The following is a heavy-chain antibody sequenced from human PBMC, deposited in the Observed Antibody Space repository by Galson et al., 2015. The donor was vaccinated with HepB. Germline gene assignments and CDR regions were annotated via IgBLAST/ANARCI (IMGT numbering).Heavy chain of an antibody. CDR3: ARHVPYYYDSSASHAFDI. D-gene: IGHD3-22*01. V-gene: IGHV5-51*01. CDR1: GCSFTSYW. J-gene: IGHJ3*02. Sequence: QSGAEVKKPGESLKISCKGSGCSFTSYWIGWVRQMPGKGLEWMGIIYPGDSDTRYSPSFQGQVTISADKSISTAYLQWSSLKASDTAMYYCARHVPYYYDSSASHAFDIWGQGTMVTVSS. CDR2: IYPGDSDT.